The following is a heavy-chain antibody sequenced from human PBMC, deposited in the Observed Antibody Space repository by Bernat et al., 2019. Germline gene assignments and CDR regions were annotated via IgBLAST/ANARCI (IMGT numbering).Heavy chain of an antibody. D-gene: IGHD2-21*01. CDR3: ARHRAGVRYYFDY. CDR1: GGSFSGYY. V-gene: IGHV4-34*02. CDR2: INHSGST. J-gene: IGHJ4*02. Sequence: QVQLQQWGAGLLKPSETLSLTCAVYGGSFSGYYWSWIRQPPGKGLEWIGEINHSGSTNYNPSLKSRVTMSLDTSNNQFSLKLSSVTAADTAVYYCARHRAGVRYYFDYWGQGTLVTVSS.